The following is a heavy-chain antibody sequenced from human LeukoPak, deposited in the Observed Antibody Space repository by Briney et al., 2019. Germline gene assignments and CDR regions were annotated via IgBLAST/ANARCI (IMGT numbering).Heavy chain of an antibody. V-gene: IGHV1-2*02. CDR3: ARDQGGYYSSSWVFDY. J-gene: IGHJ4*02. CDR1: GYTFTGSY. CDR2: TNPNSGGT. D-gene: IGHD6-13*01. Sequence: ASVKVSCKASGYTFTGSYMHWVRQAPGQGLEWMGWTNPNSGGTNYAQKFQGRVTMTRDTSISTAYMELSRLRSDDTAVYYCARDQGGYYSSSWVFDYWGQGTLVTVSS.